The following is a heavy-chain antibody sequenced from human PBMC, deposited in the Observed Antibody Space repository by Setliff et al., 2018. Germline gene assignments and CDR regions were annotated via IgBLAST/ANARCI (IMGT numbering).Heavy chain of an antibody. CDR3: ARDLSPCSTTGCYGTLYHYYMDV. J-gene: IGHJ6*03. Sequence: ASVKVSCKASGYTFTIYYMHWVRQAPGQGLEWMGIINPSGGNTNYAQKFQGRVTMTSDTSTSTVYMELSSLRSEDTALYYCARDLSPCSTTGCYGTLYHYYMDVWGKGTTVTVSS. D-gene: IGHD2-2*01. CDR1: GYTFTIYY. V-gene: IGHV1-46*03. CDR2: INPSGGNT.